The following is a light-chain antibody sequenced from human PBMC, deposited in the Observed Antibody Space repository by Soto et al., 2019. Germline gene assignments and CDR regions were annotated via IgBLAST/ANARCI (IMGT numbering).Light chain of an antibody. CDR1: ESISMH. Sequence: DIQMSHSPASLSASVGDRVTITCRAAESISMHLNLYQQKPGRAPDLLIYAASTLQNGVPSRFTGSGSGTEFTLTITGLQLEDFATYYCQQDYSTLATFGQGTRLEIK. CDR3: QQDYSTLAT. CDR2: AAS. J-gene: IGKJ5*01. V-gene: IGKV1-39*01.